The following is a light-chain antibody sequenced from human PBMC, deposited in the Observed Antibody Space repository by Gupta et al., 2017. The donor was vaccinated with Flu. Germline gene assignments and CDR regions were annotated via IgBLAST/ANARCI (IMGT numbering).Light chain of an antibody. CDR2: DAS. CDR3: QHRNNWPHT. Sequence: IVLTQSPATLPLSPGGTATLSCRASQSVRTNLVWYQQKPGQAPRLLIYDASNRAAGVPARFSGNGSGTDFTLAISSLEPEDLAVYYCQHRNNWPHTFGQRTKVEI. CDR1: QSVRTN. V-gene: IGKV3-11*01. J-gene: IGKJ2*01.